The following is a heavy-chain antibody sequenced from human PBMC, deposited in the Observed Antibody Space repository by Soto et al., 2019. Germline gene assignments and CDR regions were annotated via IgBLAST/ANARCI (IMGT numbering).Heavy chain of an antibody. Sequence: DVQLVESGGGSVQPGGSLRLSCAASGFPFSHYEVNWVRQAPGKGLEWISYISNSGSSKSYAFSVNGRFTISRDNAKNSVYLQMNSLRAEDTAIYYCAREKQWSVIDYWGQGTLVTISS. CDR2: ISNSGSSK. J-gene: IGHJ4*02. CDR3: AREKQWSVIDY. V-gene: IGHV3-48*03. D-gene: IGHD2-15*01. CDR1: GFPFSHYE.